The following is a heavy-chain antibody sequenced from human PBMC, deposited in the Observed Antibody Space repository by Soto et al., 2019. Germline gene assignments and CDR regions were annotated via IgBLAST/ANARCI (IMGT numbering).Heavy chain of an antibody. CDR1: GGSISSSSYY. CDR2: IYYSGST. D-gene: IGHD5-18*01. J-gene: IGHJ6*02. V-gene: IGHV4-39*01. Sequence: PSETLSLTCTVSGGSISSSSYYWGWIRQPPGKGREGIVSIYYSGSTYYNPSLKSRVTISVDTSKNQFSLKLSSVTAADTAVYYCACIFSGGYGYGFYYYGMDVWGQGTTVT. CDR3: ACIFSGGYGYGFYYYGMDV.